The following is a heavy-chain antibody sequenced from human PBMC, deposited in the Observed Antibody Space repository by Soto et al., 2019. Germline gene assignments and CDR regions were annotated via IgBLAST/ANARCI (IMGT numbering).Heavy chain of an antibody. V-gene: IGHV3-23*01. Sequence: PGGSLRLSCAASGFTFSSYAMTWVRQAPGKGLEWVSAISGSGGNTYYADSVKGRFTISRDNSKNTLFLQMNSLRAEATAVYYCARWLQFVDLDYWGQGTLVTVSS. CDR2: ISGSGGNT. CDR1: GFTFSSYA. D-gene: IGHD5-12*01. CDR3: ARWLQFVDLDY. J-gene: IGHJ4*02.